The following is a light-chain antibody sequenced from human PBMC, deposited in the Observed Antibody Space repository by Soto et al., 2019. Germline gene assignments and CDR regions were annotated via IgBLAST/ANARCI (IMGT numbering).Light chain of an antibody. CDR2: DVS. V-gene: IGLV2-11*01. CDR3: CSYAGTYSYV. Sequence: QSVLTQPRSVSGSPGQSVTISCTGTSSDVGAYNYVSWYQQHPGKAPKFMIYDVSKRPSGVPDRFSGSKSGNTASLNISGLQAEDEADYYCCSYAGTYSYVFGTGTKV. CDR1: SSDVGAYNY. J-gene: IGLJ1*01.